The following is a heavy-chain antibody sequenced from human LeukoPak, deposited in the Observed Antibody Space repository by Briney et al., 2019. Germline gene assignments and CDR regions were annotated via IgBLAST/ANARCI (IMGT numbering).Heavy chain of an antibody. J-gene: IGHJ6*03. V-gene: IGHV4-59*01. Sequence: SETLSLTCTVSGGSISSYYWSWIRQPPGKGLEWIGYIYYSGSTNYNPSLESRVTISVDTSKNQFSLKLSSVTAADTAVYYCARVQPGVLVRGVIKRGYYMDVWGKGTTVTVSS. CDR3: ARVQPGVLVRGVIKRGYYMDV. CDR2: IYYSGST. D-gene: IGHD3-10*01. CDR1: GGSISSYY.